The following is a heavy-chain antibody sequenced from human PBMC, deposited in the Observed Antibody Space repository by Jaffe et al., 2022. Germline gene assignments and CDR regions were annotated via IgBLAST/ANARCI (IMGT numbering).Heavy chain of an antibody. CDR2: INPNSGGT. D-gene: IGHD2-2*01. Sequence: QVQLVQSGAEVKKPGASVKVSCKASGYTFTGYYMHWVRQAPGQGLEWMGRINPNSGGTNYAQKFQGRVTMTRDTSISTAYMELSRLRSDDTAVYYCARLGYCSSTSCYGRPYYYYYYMDVWGKGTTVTVSS. V-gene: IGHV1-2*06. J-gene: IGHJ6*03. CDR3: ARLGYCSSTSCYGRPYYYYYYMDV. CDR1: GYTFTGYY.